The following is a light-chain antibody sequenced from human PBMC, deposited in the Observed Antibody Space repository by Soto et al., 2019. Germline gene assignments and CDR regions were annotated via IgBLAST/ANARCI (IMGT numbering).Light chain of an antibody. CDR2: DVN. Sequence: QSALTQPASVSGSPGQSITISCTGTSSDIGHYNYVSCYQQHPGNAPKLIIFDVNIRASGVSDRFSGSKSGNTASRTISGLQAEDETVYHCCSYTTTTSRVFATGTKLTVL. V-gene: IGLV2-14*03. J-gene: IGLJ1*01. CDR1: SSDIGHYNY. CDR3: CSYTTTTSRV.